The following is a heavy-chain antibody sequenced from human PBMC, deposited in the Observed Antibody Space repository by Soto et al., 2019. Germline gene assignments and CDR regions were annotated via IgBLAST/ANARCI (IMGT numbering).Heavy chain of an antibody. J-gene: IGHJ4*02. V-gene: IGHV3-23*01. D-gene: IGHD5-18*01. CDR2: ISGSGGST. CDR1: GFTFSSYA. Sequence: GGSLRLSCAASGFTFSSYAMSWVRQAPGKGLEWVSAISGSGGSTYYADSVKGRFTISRDNSKNTLYLQMNSLRAEDTAVYYCAKTALYSYGYITLYYFDYWGQGTLVTVSS. CDR3: AKTALYSYGYITLYYFDY.